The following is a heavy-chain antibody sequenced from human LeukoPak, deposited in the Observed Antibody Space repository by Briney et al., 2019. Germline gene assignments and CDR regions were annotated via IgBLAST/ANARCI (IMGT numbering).Heavy chain of an antibody. J-gene: IGHJ3*02. CDR1: GGTFSSYA. CDR3: ARAPRKIPVNAFDI. V-gene: IGHV1-69*04. Sequence: GASVKVSCKASGGTFSSYAISWVRQAPGQGLEWMGRIIPILGIADYAQKFQGRVTITADKSTSTAYMGLSSLRSEDTAVYYCARAPRKIPVNAFDIWGQGTMVTVSS. CDR2: IIPILGIA. D-gene: IGHD1-14*01.